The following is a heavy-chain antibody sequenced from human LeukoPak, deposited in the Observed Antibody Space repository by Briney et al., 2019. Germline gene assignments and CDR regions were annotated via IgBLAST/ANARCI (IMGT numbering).Heavy chain of an antibody. V-gene: IGHV4-34*01. CDR1: GGSFSGYY. Sequence: SETLSLTCAVYGGSFSGYYWSWIRQPPGKGLEWIGEINHSGSTNYNPSLKSRVTISVDTSKNQFSLKLSSVTAADTAVYYCASFIEYTSSDAFDIWGQGTMVTVSS. D-gene: IGHD6-6*01. CDR2: INHSGST. J-gene: IGHJ3*02. CDR3: ASFIEYTSSDAFDI.